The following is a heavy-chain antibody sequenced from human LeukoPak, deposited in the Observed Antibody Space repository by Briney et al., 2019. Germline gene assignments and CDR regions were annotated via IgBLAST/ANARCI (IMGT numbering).Heavy chain of an antibody. CDR2: LQSDGRNQ. CDR1: GFTFSSYA. V-gene: IGHV3-30*02. Sequence: GGSLRLSCAASGFTFSSYAMHWVRQAPGKGLEWVAFLQSDGRNQQYADSVKGRFSISRDNSKNTLYLQMNSLRAEDTAVYYCAKVMVRGVIINWGQGTLVTVSS. CDR3: AKVMVRGVIIN. J-gene: IGHJ4*02. D-gene: IGHD3-10*01.